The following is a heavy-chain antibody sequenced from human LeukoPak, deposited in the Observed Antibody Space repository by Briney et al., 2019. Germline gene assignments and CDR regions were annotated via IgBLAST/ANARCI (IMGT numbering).Heavy chain of an antibody. V-gene: IGHV3-30*03. Sequence: GGSLRLSCAASGFIFSTYGMHWVRQAPGKGLECVATISYDGNDKYYADSVKGRFTISRDNSKNTLYLQMNSLRAEDTAVYCCAREGGSGWYYFDYWGQGTLVTVSS. CDR2: ISYDGNDK. CDR3: AREGGSGWYYFDY. CDR1: GFIFSTYG. J-gene: IGHJ4*02. D-gene: IGHD6-19*01.